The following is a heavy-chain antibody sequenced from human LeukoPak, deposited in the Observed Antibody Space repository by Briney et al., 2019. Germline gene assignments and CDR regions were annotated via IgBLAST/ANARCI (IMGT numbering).Heavy chain of an antibody. CDR1: GYTFTSYG. J-gene: IGHJ4*02. V-gene: IGHV1-18*01. Sequence: ASVKVSCKASGYTFTSYGISWVRQAPGQGLEWMGCISAYNGNTNYAQKLQGRVTMTTDTSTSTAYMELRSLRSDDTAVYYCARNLDSSSWYASNGDYWGQGTLVTVSS. CDR2: ISAYNGNT. CDR3: ARNLDSSSWYASNGDY. D-gene: IGHD6-13*01.